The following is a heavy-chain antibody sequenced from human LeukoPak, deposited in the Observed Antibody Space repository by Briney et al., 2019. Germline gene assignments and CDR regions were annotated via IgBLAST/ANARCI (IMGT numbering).Heavy chain of an antibody. D-gene: IGHD5-24*01. CDR3: ARSRDGYKQLDY. V-gene: IGHV3-30-3*01. CDR2: ISYDGSNK. CDR1: GFTFSSYA. J-gene: IGHJ4*02. Sequence: GGSLRLSCAASGFTFSSYAMHWVRQAPGKGLEWVAVISYDGSNKYYADSVKGRFTISRDNSKNTLYLQMNSLRAEDTAVYYCARSRDGYKQLDYWGQGTLVTVSS.